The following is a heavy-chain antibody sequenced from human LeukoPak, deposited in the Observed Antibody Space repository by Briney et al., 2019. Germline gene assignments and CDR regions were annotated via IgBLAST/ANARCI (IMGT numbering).Heavy chain of an antibody. V-gene: IGHV4-4*02. CDR2: MYLSGTT. CDR1: GDSINSLDL. Sequence: PSETLSLTCTVSGDSINSLDLWSWVRQPPGKGLEWIGEMYLSGTTHSNPSVKSRVTISIDKSKNQFFLNLSSVTAADTAVYYCASNYYDFWSGYGPFDPWGQGTLVTVSS. D-gene: IGHD3-3*01. CDR3: ASNYYDFWSGYGPFDP. J-gene: IGHJ5*02.